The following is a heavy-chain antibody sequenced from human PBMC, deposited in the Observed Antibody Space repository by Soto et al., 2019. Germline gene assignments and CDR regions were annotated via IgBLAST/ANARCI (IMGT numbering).Heavy chain of an antibody. CDR1: GDSVSSNSAA. Sequence: SQTLSLTCAISGDSVSSNSAAWNWIRQSPSRGLEWLGRTYYRSKWYNDYAVSVKSRITINPDTSKIQFSLQLNSVTPEDTAVYYCARVPILIAAPYYGMDVWGQGTTVTVSS. D-gene: IGHD6-13*01. CDR2: TYYRSKWYN. J-gene: IGHJ6*02. CDR3: ARVPILIAAPYYGMDV. V-gene: IGHV6-1*01.